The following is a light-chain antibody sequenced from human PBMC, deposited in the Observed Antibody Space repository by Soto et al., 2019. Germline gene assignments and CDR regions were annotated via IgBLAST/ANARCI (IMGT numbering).Light chain of an antibody. Sequence: QSVLTQPPSASGTPGQRVTISCSGSSSNIGSNTVNWYQQVPGTAPKLLIHSNNQRPSGVPDRFSGSKSGTSASLAISGLQSEDEADYYCAALDDSLNGPVFGGGTQLTVL. CDR2: SNN. J-gene: IGLJ2*01. CDR1: SSNIGSNT. CDR3: AALDDSLNGPV. V-gene: IGLV1-44*01.